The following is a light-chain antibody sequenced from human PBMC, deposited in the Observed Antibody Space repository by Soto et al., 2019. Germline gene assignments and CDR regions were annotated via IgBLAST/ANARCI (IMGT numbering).Light chain of an antibody. J-gene: IGKJ4*01. CDR1: QSVLYNSNNKHY. CDR2: WAS. CDR3: QQSYFIPLT. Sequence: DIVMTQSPDSLAVSLGARATINCKSSQSVLYNSNNKHYLAWYQQKPGQPPKLLIYWASTRESGVPDRFSGSGSGTDFTLTISSLQAEDVAIYHCQQSYFIPLTFGGGTNVEIK. V-gene: IGKV4-1*01.